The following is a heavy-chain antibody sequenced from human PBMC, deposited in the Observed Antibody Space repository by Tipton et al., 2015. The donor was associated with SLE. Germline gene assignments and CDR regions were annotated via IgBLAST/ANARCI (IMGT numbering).Heavy chain of an antibody. V-gene: IGHV3-48*03. CDR3: VRDRGLTFHY. Sequence: SLRLSCAASGSASSSYEMNWVRQAPGKGLEWVSYITSGGSTMYYTDSVKGRFTISRDNAKNSLYLQMNSLRVEDTAVYYCVRDRGLTFHYWGQGTLVTVSS. CDR2: ITSGGSTM. J-gene: IGHJ4*02. CDR1: GSASSSYE.